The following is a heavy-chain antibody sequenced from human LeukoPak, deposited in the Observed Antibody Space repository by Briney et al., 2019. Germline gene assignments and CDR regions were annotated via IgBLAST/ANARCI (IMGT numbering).Heavy chain of an antibody. V-gene: IGHV3-30*02. CDR2: IRYDGSNK. CDR1: GFTFSSYG. D-gene: IGHD3/OR15-3a*01. CDR3: ATDWLAHLDY. Sequence: GGSLRLSCAASGFTFSSYGMHWVRQAPGKGLEWVAFIRYDGSNKYYADSVKGRFTISRDNSKNTLYLQMNSLRAEDTAVYYCATDWLAHLDYRGQGTLVTVSS. J-gene: IGHJ4*02.